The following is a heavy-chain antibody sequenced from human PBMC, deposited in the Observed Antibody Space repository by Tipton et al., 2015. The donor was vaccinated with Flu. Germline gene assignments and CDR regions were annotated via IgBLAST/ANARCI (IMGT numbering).Heavy chain of an antibody. CDR3: ARVGNIAAAGTLDY. CDR1: GGSISNYY. D-gene: IGHD6-13*01. Sequence: TLSLTCTVSGGSISNYYWSWIRQPPGKEREWIGYIYYSGSTTYNPSLKSRLTISVDTSKNQFSLKLSSVTAADTAVYYCARVGNIAAAGTLDYWGQGTLVTVSS. CDR2: IYYSGST. J-gene: IGHJ4*02. V-gene: IGHV4-59*07.